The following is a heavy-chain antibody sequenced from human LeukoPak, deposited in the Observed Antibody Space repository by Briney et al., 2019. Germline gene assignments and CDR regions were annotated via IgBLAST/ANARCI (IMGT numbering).Heavy chain of an antibody. V-gene: IGHV1-18*04. CDR2: ISAYNGNT. J-gene: IGHJ3*02. Sequence: ASVKVSCKASGYTFTSYGISWVRQAPGQGLEWMGWISAYNGNTNHAQKLQGRVTMTTDTSTSTAYMELRSLRSDDTAVYYCASGYYDILTDLHDAFDIWGQGTMVTVSS. D-gene: IGHD3-9*01. CDR1: GYTFTSYG. CDR3: ASGYYDILTDLHDAFDI.